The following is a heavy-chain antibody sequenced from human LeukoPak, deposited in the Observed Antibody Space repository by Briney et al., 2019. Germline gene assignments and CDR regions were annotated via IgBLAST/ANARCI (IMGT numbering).Heavy chain of an antibody. CDR2: ISSSATYR. Sequence: GGSLRLSCAASEFTFTTYSMAWVRQAPGKGLEWVSSISSSATYRYYADSVNGRFTISRDNSKNTLYLQMNSLRAEDTAVYYCARITVAGHHFDYWGQGTLVTVSS. V-gene: IGHV3-21*01. D-gene: IGHD6-19*01. J-gene: IGHJ4*02. CDR1: EFTFTTYS. CDR3: ARITVAGHHFDY.